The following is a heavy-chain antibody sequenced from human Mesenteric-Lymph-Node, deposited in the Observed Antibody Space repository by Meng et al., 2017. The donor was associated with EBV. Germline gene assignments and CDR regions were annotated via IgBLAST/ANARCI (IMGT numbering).Heavy chain of an antibody. CDR3: ARERGAGTYQGFDF. CDR2: ISHNGHT. D-gene: IGHD3-10*01. CDR1: AGSITHNND. J-gene: IGHJ4*02. V-gene: IGHV4-4*02. Sequence: QVQLQESGPGTVPPLGTLSLTCAVSAGSITHNNDWSWFRQPPGKGLEWIAEISHNGHTNYSPSLKSRVTISIDKSKNQFSLKVDSVTAADTAVYYCARERGAGTYQGFDFWGQGTLVTVSS.